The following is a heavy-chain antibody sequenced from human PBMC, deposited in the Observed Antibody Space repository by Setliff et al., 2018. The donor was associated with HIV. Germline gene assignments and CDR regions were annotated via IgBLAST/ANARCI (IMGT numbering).Heavy chain of an antibody. CDR2: PIPLFGTT. CDR1: GGTFSDYA. Sequence: VASVKVSCKASGGTFSDYAMRWVRQAPGQGLEWVGGPIPLFGTTNYAQKFQGRVTITADESTIIAYMELTSLRSEDTAVYYCARSRGTSQYHYYMDVWGKGTTVTVSS. J-gene: IGHJ6*03. V-gene: IGHV1-69*13. CDR3: ARSRGTSQYHYYMDV. D-gene: IGHD4-4*01.